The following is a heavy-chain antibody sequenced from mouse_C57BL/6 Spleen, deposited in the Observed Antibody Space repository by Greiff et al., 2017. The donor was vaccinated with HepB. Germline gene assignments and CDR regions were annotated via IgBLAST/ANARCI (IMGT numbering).Heavy chain of an antibody. CDR3: ARSITTVVARAMDY. CDR2: IFPGSGST. D-gene: IGHD1-1*01. CDR1: GYTFTDYY. V-gene: IGHV1-75*01. Sequence: QVQLQQSGPELVKPGASVKISCKASGYTFTDYYINWVKQRPGQGLEWIGWIFPGSGSTYYNEKFKGKATLTVDKSSSTAYMLLSSLTSEDSAVYFSARSITTVVARAMDYWGQGTSVTVSS. J-gene: IGHJ4*01.